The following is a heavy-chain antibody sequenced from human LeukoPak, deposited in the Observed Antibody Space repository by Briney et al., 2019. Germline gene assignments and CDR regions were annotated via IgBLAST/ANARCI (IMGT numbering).Heavy chain of an antibody. Sequence: SVKVSCKASGGTFSSYTISWVRQAPGQGLEWMGRIIPILGIANYAQKFQGRVTITADKSTSTAYMELSSLRSEDTAVYYCARGAGYYGSGSFFDYWGQGTLVTVSS. CDR1: GGTFSSYT. V-gene: IGHV1-69*02. D-gene: IGHD3-10*01. CDR2: IIPILGIA. CDR3: ARGAGYYGSGSFFDY. J-gene: IGHJ4*02.